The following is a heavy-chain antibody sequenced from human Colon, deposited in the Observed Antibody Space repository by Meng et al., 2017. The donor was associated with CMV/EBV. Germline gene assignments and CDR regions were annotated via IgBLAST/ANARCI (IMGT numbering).Heavy chain of an antibody. CDR1: YTFTSYG. D-gene: IGHD6-6*01. CDR3: ARVKSIAARPDSWYFDL. Sequence: YTFTSYGISWVRQAPGQGLEWMGWISAYNGKTNYAQKLQGRVTKTTDTSTSTAYMELRSLRSDDTAVYYCARVKSIAARPDSWYFDLWGRGTLVTVSS. CDR2: ISAYNGKT. J-gene: IGHJ2*01. V-gene: IGHV1-18*01.